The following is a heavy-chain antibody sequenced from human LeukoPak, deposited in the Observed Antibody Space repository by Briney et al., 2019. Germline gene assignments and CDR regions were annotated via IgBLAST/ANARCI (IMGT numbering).Heavy chain of an antibody. CDR2: ISYDGSNK. V-gene: IGHV3-30-3*01. CDR3: ARDRGYSGDY. J-gene: IGHJ4*02. CDR1: GFTFSSYA. D-gene: IGHD1-26*01. Sequence: GGSLRLSCSASGFTFSSYAMHWVRQAPGKGLEWVAVISYDGSNKYYADSVKGRFTNSRDNSKNTLYLQMNSLRVEDTAVYYRARDRGYSGDYWGQGTLVTVSS.